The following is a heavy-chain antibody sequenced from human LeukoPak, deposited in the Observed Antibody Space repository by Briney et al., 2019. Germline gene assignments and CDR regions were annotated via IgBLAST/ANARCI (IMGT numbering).Heavy chain of an antibody. J-gene: IGHJ4*02. CDR3: ARDRGHSRAAGPLGY. V-gene: IGHV4-30-4*08. D-gene: IGHD6-13*01. Sequence: SETLSLTCTVSGGSISSSSYYWSWIRQPPGKGLEWIGYIYYSGSTYYNPSLKSRVTISVDTSKNQFSLKLSSVTAADTAVYYCARDRGHSRAAGPLGYWGQGTLVTVSS. CDR2: IYYSGST. CDR1: GGSISSSSYY.